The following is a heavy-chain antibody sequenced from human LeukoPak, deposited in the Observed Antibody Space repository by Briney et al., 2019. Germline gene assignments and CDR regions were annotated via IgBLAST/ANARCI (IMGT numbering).Heavy chain of an antibody. D-gene: IGHD2-21*01. CDR1: GGSISSGGYY. CDR3: ARDVGVRFNSTYGMEG. CDR2: IYYSGST. J-gene: IGHJ6*04. V-gene: IGHV4-31*03. Sequence: PSGTLSLTCTVSGGSISSGGYYWSWIRQHPGKGLEWIGYIYYSGSTYYNPSLKSRVTISVDTSMNQFSLKLSSVTAADTAVYYCARDVGVRFNSTYGMEGGGKGTRLTVS.